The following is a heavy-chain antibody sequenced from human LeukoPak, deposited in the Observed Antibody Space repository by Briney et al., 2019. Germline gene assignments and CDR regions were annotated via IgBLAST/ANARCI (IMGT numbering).Heavy chain of an antibody. Sequence: GGSLRLSCAASGFTFSNYGMHWVRQAPGKGLVWVSRINSDGSSTSYADSVKGRFTVSRDNAKNTLYLQMNSLRAEDTAVYYCARATGSYYSLGYWGQGTLVTVSS. V-gene: IGHV3-74*01. D-gene: IGHD1-26*01. J-gene: IGHJ4*02. CDR2: INSDGSST. CDR3: ARATGSYYSLGY. CDR1: GFTFSNYG.